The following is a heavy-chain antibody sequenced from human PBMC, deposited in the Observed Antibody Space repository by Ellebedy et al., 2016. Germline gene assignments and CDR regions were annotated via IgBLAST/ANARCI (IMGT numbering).Heavy chain of an antibody. V-gene: IGHV3-9*01. CDR1: GFTFADYA. CDR2: TSWNSGSK. CDR3: AKAPYTSSSDDYFDT. J-gene: IGHJ4*02. D-gene: IGHD6-6*01. Sequence: GGSLRLSXAASGFTFADYAMHWVRQTPGKGLEWVSGTSWNSGSKGYADSVKGRFTISRDNAKNSLYLQMNSLRPEDTALYFCAKAPYTSSSDDYFDTWGQGTLVTVSS.